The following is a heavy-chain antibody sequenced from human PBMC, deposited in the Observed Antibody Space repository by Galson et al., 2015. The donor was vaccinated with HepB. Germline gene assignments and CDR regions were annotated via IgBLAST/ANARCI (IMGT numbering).Heavy chain of an antibody. D-gene: IGHD3-10*01. J-gene: IGHJ4*02. CDR3: ARAAMVRGAPLDY. CDR1: GFTFSSYS. Sequence: SLRLSCAASGFTFSSYSMNWVRQAPGKGLEWVSSISSSSSYIYYADSVKGRFTISRDNAKNSLYLQMNSLRAEDTAVYYCARAAMVRGAPLDYWGQGTLVTVSS. V-gene: IGHV3-21*01. CDR2: ISSSSSYI.